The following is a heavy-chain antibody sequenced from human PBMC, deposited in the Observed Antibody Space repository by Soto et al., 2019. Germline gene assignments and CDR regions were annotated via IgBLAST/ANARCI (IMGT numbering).Heavy chain of an antibody. Sequence: ASVKVSCKASGYTFTSYAMHWVRQAPGQRLEWMGWINAGNGNTKYSQKFQGRVTITRDTSASTAYMELRSLRSDDAAVYYCAKDGPMHGAFEIWGQGTMGTVSS. V-gene: IGHV1-3*01. CDR1: GYTFTSYA. CDR3: AKDGPMHGAFEI. CDR2: INAGNGNT. J-gene: IGHJ3*02. D-gene: IGHD2-2*01.